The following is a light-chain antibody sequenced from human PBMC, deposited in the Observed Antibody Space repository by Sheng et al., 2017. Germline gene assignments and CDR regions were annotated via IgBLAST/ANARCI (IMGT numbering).Light chain of an antibody. CDR2: LGS. CDR3: MQVLQIPGT. J-gene: IGKJ1*01. CDR1: QSLLHSNGYNY. Sequence: DIVMTQSPLSLPVSPGEPASISCRSSQSLLHSNGYNYLDWYLQRPGQSPLLLIYLGSNRASGVPDRFSGSGSGTDFTLKISRVEAEDVGIYYCMQVLQIPGTFGQGTKVEVK. V-gene: IGKV2-28*01.